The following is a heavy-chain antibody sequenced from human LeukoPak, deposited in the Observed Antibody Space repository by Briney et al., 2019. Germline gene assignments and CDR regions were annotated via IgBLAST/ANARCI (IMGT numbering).Heavy chain of an antibody. D-gene: IGHD3-22*01. CDR2: ISQGATTM. V-gene: IGHV3-48*03. CDR3: ARVVYYDGSGYFDS. CDR1: GFTFRSYE. Sequence: PGGSLRLSCSASGFTFRSYEMNWVRQAPGRGLEWLSYISQGATTMYFADPVKGRFTISRDDAKNSLHLQMNSLRAEDTAVYFCARVVYYDGSGYFDSWGQGTLVTVSS. J-gene: IGHJ4*02.